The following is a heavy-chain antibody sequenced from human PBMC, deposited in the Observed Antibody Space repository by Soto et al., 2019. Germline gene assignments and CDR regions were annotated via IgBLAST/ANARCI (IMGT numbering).Heavy chain of an antibody. CDR1: DEIFNTYW. CDR2: IDPSDSYT. CDR3: GRDFGSGHADV. J-gene: IGHJ6*01. Sequence: GESLKISCQTSDEIFNTYWITWVRQMPGRGLEWVGRIDPSDSYTTYNPSLKGHVILSVDKSMNTAYVQWTSLRASDTAMYFCGRDFGSGHADVWGQGTMVTVSS. V-gene: IGHV5-10-1*01. D-gene: IGHD1-26*01.